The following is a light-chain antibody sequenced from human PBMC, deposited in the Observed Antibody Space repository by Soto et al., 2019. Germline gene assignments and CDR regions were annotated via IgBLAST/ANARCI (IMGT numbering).Light chain of an antibody. CDR3: AAWDDSLNSWV. J-gene: IGLJ3*02. CDR2: RNN. V-gene: IGLV1-47*01. CDR1: SSNIGSNY. Sequence: QSALTQPPSASGTPGQRVTISCSGSSSNIGSNYVYWYQQLPGTAPKLPIYRNNQRPSGVPDRFSGSKSGTSASLAISGLRSEDEADYYCAAWDDSLNSWVFGGGTKLTVL.